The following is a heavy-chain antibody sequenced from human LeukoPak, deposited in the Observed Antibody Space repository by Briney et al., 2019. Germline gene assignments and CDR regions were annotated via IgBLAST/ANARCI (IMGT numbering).Heavy chain of an antibody. CDR3: AKDGRIAAAGSYYYGMDV. Sequence: GGSLRLSCAAYGFTFSSYGMHWVRQAPGKGLEWVAVISYDGSNKYYADSVKGRFTISRDNSKNTLYLQMNSLRAEDTAVYYCAKDGRIAAAGSYYYGMDVWGQGTTVTVSS. D-gene: IGHD6-13*01. CDR2: ISYDGSNK. CDR1: GFTFSSYG. V-gene: IGHV3-30*18. J-gene: IGHJ6*02.